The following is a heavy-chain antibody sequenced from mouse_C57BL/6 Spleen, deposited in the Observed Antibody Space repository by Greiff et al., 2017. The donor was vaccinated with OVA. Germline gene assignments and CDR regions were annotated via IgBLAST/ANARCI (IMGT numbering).Heavy chain of an antibody. CDR3: ARRGITTVYYFDY. CDR1: GYTFTSYW. CDR2: IEPSDSYT. J-gene: IGHJ2*01. D-gene: IGHD1-1*01. Sequence: VQLQQPGAELVRPGTSVKLSCKASGYTFTSYWMHWVKQRPGQGLEWIGVIEPSDSYTNYNQKFKGKATLTVDTSSSTAYMQLSSLTSEDSAVYYCARRGITTVYYFDYWGQGTTLTVSS. V-gene: IGHV1-59*01.